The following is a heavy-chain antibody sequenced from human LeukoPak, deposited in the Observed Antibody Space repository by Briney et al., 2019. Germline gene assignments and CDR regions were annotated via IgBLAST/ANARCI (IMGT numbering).Heavy chain of an antibody. J-gene: IGHJ6*02. CDR1: GFTFSSYG. CDR2: ISYDGSNK. V-gene: IGHV3-30*18. Sequence: GGSLRLSCAASGFTFSSYGMHWVRQAPGKGLEWVAVISYDGSNKYYADSVKGRFTISRDNSKNTLYLQMNSLRAEDTAVYYCAKDAASSSSSVDYYYGMDVWGQGTTVTVSS. D-gene: IGHD6-6*01. CDR3: AKDAASSSSSVDYYYGMDV.